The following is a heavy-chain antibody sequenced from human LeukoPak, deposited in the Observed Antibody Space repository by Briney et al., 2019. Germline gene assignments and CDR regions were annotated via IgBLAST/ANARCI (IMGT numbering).Heavy chain of an antibody. CDR3: ATGGSMAHEGIHY. CDR2: ISESGGSK. CDR1: GFTFSTNA. J-gene: IGHJ4*02. V-gene: IGHV3-23*01. D-gene: IGHD2/OR15-2a*01. Sequence: GGSLRLSCVASGFTFSTNAMSWVRQAPGKGLEWVSTISESGGSKYYADSMKGRFTIFRDNSKDTLYLQMNYLRADDTAVYYCATGGSMAHEGIHYWGQGTLVTVSS.